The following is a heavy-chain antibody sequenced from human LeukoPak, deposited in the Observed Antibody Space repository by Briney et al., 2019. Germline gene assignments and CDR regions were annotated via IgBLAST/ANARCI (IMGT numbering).Heavy chain of an antibody. CDR3: ARANLWFGELGWIDP. CDR1: GYTFTSYA. CDR2: INTNTGNP. V-gene: IGHV7-4-1*02. J-gene: IGHJ5*02. Sequence: ASVKVSCKASGYTFTSYAMHWVRQAPGQGLEWMGWINTNTGNPTYAQGFTGRFVFSLDTSVNTAYLQISSLKADDTAVYYCARANLWFGELGWIDPWGQGTLVTVSS. D-gene: IGHD3-10*01.